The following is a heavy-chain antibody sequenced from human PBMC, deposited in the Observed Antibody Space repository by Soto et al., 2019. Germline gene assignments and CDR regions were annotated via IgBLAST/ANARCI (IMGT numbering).Heavy chain of an antibody. V-gene: IGHV1-3*01. Sequence: QVQLVQSGAEVKKPGASVKVSCKASGYTFTSYAMHWVRQAPGQRLEWMGWINAGNGNTKYSQKFQGRVTITSDTSASTAYMELSSLRSEDTAVYYCAREKELRGAFDLWGQGTMVTVSS. D-gene: IGHD1-26*01. CDR1: GYTFTSYA. CDR3: AREKELRGAFDL. CDR2: INAGNGNT. J-gene: IGHJ3*01.